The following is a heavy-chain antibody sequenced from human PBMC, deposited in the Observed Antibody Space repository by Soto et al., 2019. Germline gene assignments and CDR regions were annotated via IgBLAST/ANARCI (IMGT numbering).Heavy chain of an antibody. CDR2: IHSDASST. CDR3: ARGDRGAFDL. J-gene: IGHJ3*01. V-gene: IGHV3-74*01. D-gene: IGHD1-26*01. Sequence: EVQLVESGGGLVQPGESLRLSCAASGFTFSYYWMHWVRQAPGKGPVWVSRIHSDASSTTYADSVKGRFSISRDNARNTVYLQMNSLRAEDTAVYYCARGDRGAFDLWGQGTVLTVSS. CDR1: GFTFSYYW.